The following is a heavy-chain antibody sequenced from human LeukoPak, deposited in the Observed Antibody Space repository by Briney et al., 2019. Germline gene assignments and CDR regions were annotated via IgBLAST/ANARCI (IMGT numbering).Heavy chain of an antibody. CDR2: INPDSGGT. CDR1: GYTFTGYY. J-gene: IGHJ4*02. Sequence: ASLKVSCKASGYTFTGYYIHRVRQAPGQGLEWMGYINPDSGGTNYAQKFQGRVTMTRDTSISTAYMELSGLTSDDTAVYYCARSITATGHWGQGTLVTVSS. D-gene: IGHD1-1*01. CDR3: ARSITATGH. V-gene: IGHV1-2*02.